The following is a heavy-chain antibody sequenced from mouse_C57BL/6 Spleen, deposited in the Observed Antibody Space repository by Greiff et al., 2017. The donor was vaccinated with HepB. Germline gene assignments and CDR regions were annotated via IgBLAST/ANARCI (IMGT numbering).Heavy chain of an antibody. D-gene: IGHD1-1*01. V-gene: IGHV5-4*03. CDR3: ARGERDGSNYWYFDV. J-gene: IGHJ1*03. CDR2: ISDGGSYT. CDR1: GFTFSSYA. Sequence: EVKLVESGGGLVKPGGSLKLPCAASGFTFSSYAMSWVRQTPEKRLEWVATISDGGSYTYYPDNVKGRFTISRDNAKNNLYLQMSHLKSEDTAMYYCARGERDGSNYWYFDVWGTGTTVTVSS.